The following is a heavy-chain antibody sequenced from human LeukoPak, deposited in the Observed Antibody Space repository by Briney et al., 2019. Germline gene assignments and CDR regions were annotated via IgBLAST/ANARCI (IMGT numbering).Heavy chain of an antibody. J-gene: IGHJ4*02. CDR2: IYYSGST. Sequence: SETLSLTCTVSGGSISSSSYYWGWLRQPPGKGLEWIGSIYYSGSTYYNPSLKSRFTISVDTSKNQFSLKLGSVTAADTAVYYCARHGSIATGAFTHWGQGTLVTVSS. V-gene: IGHV4-39*01. CDR1: GGSISSSSYY. D-gene: IGHD6-13*01. CDR3: ARHGSIATGAFTH.